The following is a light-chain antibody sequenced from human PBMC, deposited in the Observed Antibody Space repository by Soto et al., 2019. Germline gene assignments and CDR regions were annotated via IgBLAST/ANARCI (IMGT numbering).Light chain of an antibody. J-gene: IGKJ4*01. CDR1: QSVSSY. Sequence: EIVLTQSPATLSLSPGERATLSCRARQSVSSYLAWYQQKHGQAPRLLIYDAWNRATGIPARFSGGGSETDFTLTITSLEPEDFAVYYCQQRSNWPPTFGGGTKVEIK. V-gene: IGKV3-11*01. CDR3: QQRSNWPPT. CDR2: DAW.